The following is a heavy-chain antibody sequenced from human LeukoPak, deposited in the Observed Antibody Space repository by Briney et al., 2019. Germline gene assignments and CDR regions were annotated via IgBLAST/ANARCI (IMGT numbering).Heavy chain of an antibody. J-gene: IGHJ4*02. Sequence: PSETLSLTCTVSGGSISSYYWSWIRQPPGKGLEWIGYIYYSGSTNYNPSLKSRVTISVDTSKNQFSLKLSSVTAADTAVYYCARVAGTTYYDFWSGYWPYYFDYWGQGTLVTVSS. CDR1: GGSISSYY. D-gene: IGHD3-3*01. CDR2: IYYSGST. V-gene: IGHV4-59*01. CDR3: ARVAGTTYYDFWSGYWPYYFDY.